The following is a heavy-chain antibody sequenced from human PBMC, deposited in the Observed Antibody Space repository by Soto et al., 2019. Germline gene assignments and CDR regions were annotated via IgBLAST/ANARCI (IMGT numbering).Heavy chain of an antibody. Sequence: GTLRLSCAGSGLTFSSDDYCCFRQHPRKGLEWVSQISSTGRSTNYADSVKGRFSISRDNSKNTLYLQMNSLKAEDTAVYYFARDGYDYYDFWSWGQGTLVTVSS. J-gene: IGHJ4*02. CDR1: GLTFSSDD. D-gene: IGHD3-3*01. CDR3: ARDGYDYYDFWS. CDR2: ISSTGRST. V-gene: IGHV3-23*01.